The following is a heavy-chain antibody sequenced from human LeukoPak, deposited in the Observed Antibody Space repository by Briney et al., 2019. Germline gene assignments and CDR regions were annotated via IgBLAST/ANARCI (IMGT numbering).Heavy chain of an antibody. D-gene: IGHD1-7*01. J-gene: IGHJ4*02. Sequence: VSVKVSCKAAGYTFTSYGVSWVRQAPGQRREWMGWISAYNGNTNYAQKLQGRVTMTTDTSTSTAYMELRSLRSDDTAVYYCARGDWNWDYWGQGTLVTVSS. CDR3: ARGDWNWDY. CDR2: ISAYNGNT. CDR1: GYTFTSYG. V-gene: IGHV1-18*01.